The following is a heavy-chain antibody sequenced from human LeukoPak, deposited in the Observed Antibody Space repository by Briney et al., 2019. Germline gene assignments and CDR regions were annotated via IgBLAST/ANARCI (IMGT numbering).Heavy chain of an antibody. CDR2: IKTDGSRT. J-gene: IGHJ4*02. CDR1: GFTFSNYW. Sequence: GGSLRLSCVASGFTFSNYWMHWVRQAPGKGLVWVSRIKTDGSRTNYADSVKGRFTISRDNAKNTVYLEMNSLRSEDTAVYYCAKVRYCSGVNCYPDDNWGQGTLVTVSS. D-gene: IGHD2-15*01. V-gene: IGHV3-74*01. CDR3: AKVRYCSGVNCYPDDN.